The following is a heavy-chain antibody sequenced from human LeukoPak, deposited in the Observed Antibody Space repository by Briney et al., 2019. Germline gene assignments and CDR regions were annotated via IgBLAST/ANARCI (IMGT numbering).Heavy chain of an antibody. D-gene: IGHD6-13*01. CDR2: ISAYNGNT. Sequence: ASVKVSCKASGYTFTSYGISWVRQAPGQGLEWMGWISAYNGNTNYAQKLQGRVTMTTDTSTSTAYMELRSLRSDDTAVYYCARVAGGSSWPYHFDYWGQGTLVTVSS. CDR3: ARVAGGSSWPYHFDY. CDR1: GYTFTSYG. V-gene: IGHV1-18*01. J-gene: IGHJ4*02.